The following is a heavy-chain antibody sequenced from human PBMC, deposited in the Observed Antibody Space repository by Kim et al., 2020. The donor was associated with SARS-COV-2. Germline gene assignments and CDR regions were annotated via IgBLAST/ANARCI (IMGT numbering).Heavy chain of an antibody. Sequence: LKSRVTISVDTSKNQFSLKLSSVTAADTAVYYCARLARSFIAAAGPFDYWGQGTLVTVSS. V-gene: IGHV4-39*01. D-gene: IGHD6-13*01. J-gene: IGHJ4*02. CDR3: ARLARSFIAAAGPFDY.